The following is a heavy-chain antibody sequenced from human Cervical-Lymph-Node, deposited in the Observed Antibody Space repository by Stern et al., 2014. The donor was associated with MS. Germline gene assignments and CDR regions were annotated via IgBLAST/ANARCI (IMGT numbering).Heavy chain of an antibody. J-gene: IGHJ4*02. CDR1: GYNFISHW. D-gene: IGHD2-21*01. V-gene: IGHV5-51*03. CDR3: ARWSVACDY. Sequence: QLVQSGAELKKPGESLKISCQTSGYNFISHWIAWVRQVPGKGLEWIGIIYPGDSDVRYSPSFQGHVTISVDKSITTAYLQWNSLKASDTAVYYCARWSVACDYWGQGALITVSS. CDR2: IYPGDSDV.